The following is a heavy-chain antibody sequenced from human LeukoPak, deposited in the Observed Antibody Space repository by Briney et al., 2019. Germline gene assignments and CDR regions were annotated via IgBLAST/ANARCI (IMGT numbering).Heavy chain of an antibody. J-gene: IGHJ4*02. V-gene: IGHV1-69*05. Sequence: ASVRVSCKASGYTFTGYYMHWVRQAPGQGLEWMGGIIPIFGTANYAQKFQGRATITTDESTSTAYMELSSLRSEDTAVYYCAGYSGYDWYYFDYWGQGTLVTVSS. D-gene: IGHD5-12*01. CDR1: GYTFTGYY. CDR3: AGYSGYDWYYFDY. CDR2: IIPIFGTA.